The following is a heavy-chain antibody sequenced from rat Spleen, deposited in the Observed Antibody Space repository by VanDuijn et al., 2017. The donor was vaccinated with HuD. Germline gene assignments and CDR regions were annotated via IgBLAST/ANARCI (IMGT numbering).Heavy chain of an antibody. CDR1: GFSLTSYN. V-gene: IGHV2-41*01. J-gene: IGHJ2*01. CDR3: ARESALFDY. Sequence: QVQLKESGPGLVQPSQTLSLTCTVAGFSLTSYNVHWVRQPPGKGLEWMGVIWNTGGTRYNSALKSRLSISKDTSKSQVFLKMNSLQTEDTATYYCARESALFDYWGQGVMVTVSS. CDR2: IWNTGGT.